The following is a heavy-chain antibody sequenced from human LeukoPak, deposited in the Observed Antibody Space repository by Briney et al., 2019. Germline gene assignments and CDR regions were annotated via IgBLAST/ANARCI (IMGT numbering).Heavy chain of an antibody. J-gene: IGHJ4*02. V-gene: IGHV1-2*04. CDR3: ARGGTALDYFDY. CDR2: INPNSGGT. D-gene: IGHD1-1*01. Sequence: ASVKVSCKASGYTFTGYYMHWVRQAPEQGLEWMGWINPNSGGTNYAQKFQGWVTMTRDTSISTAYMELSRLRSDDTAVYYCARGGTALDYFDYWGQGTLVTVSS. CDR1: GYTFTGYY.